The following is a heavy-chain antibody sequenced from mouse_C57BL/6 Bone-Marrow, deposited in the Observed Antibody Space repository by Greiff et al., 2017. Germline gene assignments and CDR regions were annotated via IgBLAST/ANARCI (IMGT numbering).Heavy chain of an antibody. CDR3: ALLITTVVSDY. J-gene: IGHJ2*01. V-gene: IGHV1-82*01. Sequence: VKLMESGPELVKPGASVKISCKASGYAFSSSWMNWVKQRPGKGLEWIGRIYPGDGDTNYNGKFKGKATLTADKSSSTAYMQLSSLTSEDSAVYFCALLITTVVSDYWGQGTTLTVSS. CDR1: GYAFSSSW. D-gene: IGHD1-1*01. CDR2: IYPGDGDT.